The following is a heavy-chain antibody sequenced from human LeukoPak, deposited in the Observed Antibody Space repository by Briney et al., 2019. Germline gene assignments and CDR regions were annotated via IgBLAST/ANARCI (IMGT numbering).Heavy chain of an antibody. CDR2: INHDGRET. Sequence: PGGSLRLSCLGSGFNFRYFWMSWVRQAPGKGLEWVANINHDGRETYYADSVKGRFTLSRDNPKKTLYLQLNSLRAEDTAVYYCVRAWCNNCWGHYFDYWGQGTLVTVSS. CDR3: VRAWCNNCWGHYFDY. CDR1: GFNFRYFW. D-gene: IGHD1-1*01. J-gene: IGHJ4*01. V-gene: IGHV3-7*01.